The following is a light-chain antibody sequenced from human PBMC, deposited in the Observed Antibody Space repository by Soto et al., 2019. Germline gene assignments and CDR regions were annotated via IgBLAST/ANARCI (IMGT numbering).Light chain of an antibody. CDR2: LGS. V-gene: IGKV2-28*01. Sequence: DIVMTQSPLSLPVIPGEPASISCWSSQSLLDSNGNNHLNWYLQKPGQSPQVLIYLGSNRASGVPHRFSGSGSGTDFTLKISRVEAEDVGVYYFMQALQTPLTFGQGTRLEIK. CDR1: QSLLDSNGNNH. CDR3: MQALQTPLT. J-gene: IGKJ5*01.